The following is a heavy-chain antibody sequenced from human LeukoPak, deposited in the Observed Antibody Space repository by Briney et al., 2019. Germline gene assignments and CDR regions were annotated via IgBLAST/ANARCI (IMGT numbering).Heavy chain of an antibody. D-gene: IGHD5-18*01. CDR2: INSDGSST. Sequence: GGSLRLSCAASGFTFSSYWMHWVRQAPGKGLVWVSRINSDGSSTSYADSVKGRFTISRDNSRNTLYLQMNSLRAEDTAVYYCARGSGYSYGFPDYWGQGTLVTVSS. J-gene: IGHJ4*02. V-gene: IGHV3-74*01. CDR1: GFTFSSYW. CDR3: ARGSGYSYGFPDY.